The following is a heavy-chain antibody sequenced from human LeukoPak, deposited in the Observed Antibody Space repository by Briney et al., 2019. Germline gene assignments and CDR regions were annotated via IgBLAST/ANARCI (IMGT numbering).Heavy chain of an antibody. CDR1: GYSFTSYW. J-gene: IGHJ4*02. CDR3: ARRYCSSTSCGYFDY. Sequence: GESLKISCKGSGYSFTSYWIGWVRQMPGKDLEWMGIIYPGDSDTRYSPSFQGQVTISADKSISTAYLQWSSLKASDTAMYYCARRYCSSTSCGYFDYWGQGTLVTVSS. CDR2: IYPGDSDT. V-gene: IGHV5-51*01. D-gene: IGHD2-2*01.